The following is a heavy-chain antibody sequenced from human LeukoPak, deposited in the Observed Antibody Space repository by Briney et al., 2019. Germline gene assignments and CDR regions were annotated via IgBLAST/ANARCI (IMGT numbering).Heavy chain of an antibody. D-gene: IGHD5-24*01. CDR2: IKSKTNGGTT. CDR3: TTGRCY. J-gene: IGHJ4*02. Sequence: GGSLRLSSAVSVITFGIALMSCVRPACGERLEWVGHIKSKTNGGTTDYAAPVKERFIISRDDSKSTLYLQMNGLKVDDTAVYYCTTGRCYWGQGTLVTVSS. CDR1: VITFGIAL. V-gene: IGHV3-15*01.